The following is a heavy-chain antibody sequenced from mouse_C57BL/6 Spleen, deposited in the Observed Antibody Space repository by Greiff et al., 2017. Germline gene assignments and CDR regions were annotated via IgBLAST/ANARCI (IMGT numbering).Heavy chain of an antibody. CDR2: ISYDGSN. V-gene: IGHV3-6*01. CDR3: AREDYGSSYDYAMDY. D-gene: IGHD1-1*01. J-gene: IGHJ4*01. CDR1: GYSITSGYY. Sequence: EVQRVESGPGLVKPSQSLSLTCSVTGYSITSGYYWNWIRQFPGNKLEWMGYISYDGSNNYNPSLKNRISIPRDTSKNQFFLKLNSVTTEDTATYYCAREDYGSSYDYAMDYWGQGTSVTVSS.